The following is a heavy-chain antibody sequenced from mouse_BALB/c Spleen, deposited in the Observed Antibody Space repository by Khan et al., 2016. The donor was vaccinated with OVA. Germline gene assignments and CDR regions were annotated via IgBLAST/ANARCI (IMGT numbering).Heavy chain of an antibody. CDR1: GFTFSTYG. CDR2: VSTGGSYT. CDR3: TRLAYYYDSEGFAY. V-gene: IGHV5-6*01. J-gene: IGHJ3*01. Sequence: EVELVESGGDLVKPGGSLKLSCAASGFTFSTYGMSWVRQAPDKRLEWVATVSTGGSYTYYPDSVKGRFTISRDHAKNTLYLQMSGLRYEDTAMFYCTRLAYYYDSEGFAYWGQGTLVTVSA. D-gene: IGHD1-1*01.